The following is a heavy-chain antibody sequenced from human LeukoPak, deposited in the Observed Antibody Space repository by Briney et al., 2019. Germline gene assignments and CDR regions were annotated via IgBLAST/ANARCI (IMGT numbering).Heavy chain of an antibody. CDR3: ARDRAYKAFDY. V-gene: IGHV3-7*01. CDR1: GFTFITSW. Sequence: GGSLRLSCSASGFTFITSWMNWVRQAPGKGLEWVASITPNGSEKYYVDSVRGRFTISRDDDKNSVYLQMNSLGAEDTAVYYCARDRAYKAFDYWGQGNLVSVSS. D-gene: IGHD5-24*01. J-gene: IGHJ4*02. CDR2: ITPNGSEK.